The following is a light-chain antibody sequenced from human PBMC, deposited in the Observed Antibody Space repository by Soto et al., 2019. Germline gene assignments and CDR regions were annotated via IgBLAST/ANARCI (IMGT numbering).Light chain of an antibody. V-gene: IGKV4-1*01. J-gene: IGKJ5*01. CDR2: WAS. CDR1: QSVLYSSNNKNY. Sequence: IVMTQSQDSLAVSLGERATINCKSSQSVLYSSNNKNYLAWYQQKPGQPPKLLIYWASTRESGVPDRFSGSGSGTDFTLTISSLQAEDVAVYYCQQYYSTPPSFGQGTRLEIK. CDR3: QQYYSTPPS.